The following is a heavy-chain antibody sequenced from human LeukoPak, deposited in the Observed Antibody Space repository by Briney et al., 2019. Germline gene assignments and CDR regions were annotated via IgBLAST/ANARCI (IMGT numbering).Heavy chain of an antibody. CDR1: GFTFSNYA. V-gene: IGHV3-23*01. CDR3: ARSRGYCSSTSCSPHDY. J-gene: IGHJ4*02. CDR2: ISGSGGST. Sequence: GGSLRLSCAASGFTFSNYAMSWVRQAPGKGLEWVSAISGSGGSTYYADSVKGRFTISRDNSKNTLYLQMNSLRAEGTAVYYSARSRGYCSSTSCSPHDYWGQGTLATVSS. D-gene: IGHD2-2*01.